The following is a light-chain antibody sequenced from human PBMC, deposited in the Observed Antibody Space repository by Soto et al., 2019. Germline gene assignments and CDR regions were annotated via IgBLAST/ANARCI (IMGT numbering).Light chain of an antibody. J-gene: IGKJ1*01. Sequence: EIVMTQSPATLSVSPGQRATLSCRASQSGRNNFAWYQQKPGQAPRLLIHDASTRATGIPARFSGSGFGTEFTLTISSLQSDDFAVYYCRQYNDWPPETFGQGTKVEIK. CDR1: QSGRNN. V-gene: IGKV3-15*01. CDR2: DAS. CDR3: RQYNDWPPET.